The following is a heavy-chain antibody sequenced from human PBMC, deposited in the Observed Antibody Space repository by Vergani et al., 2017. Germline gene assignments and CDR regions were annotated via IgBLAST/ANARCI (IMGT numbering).Heavy chain of an antibody. V-gene: IGHV3-33*01. J-gene: IGHJ6*03. CDR2: IWYDGSKE. D-gene: IGHD2-8*01. CDR3: ARSRYCAHGVYYMTYYYYMDV. CDR1: GFTLSSHA. Sequence: QVQLEESGGGVVQPGRSLRLSCVGSGFTLSSHAMHWVRQAPGKGLEWVAFIWYDGSKEYYADSVKGRFTISRDNSKNTLYMQMNKLRDADTAVYYCARSRYCAHGVYYMTYYYYMDVRGKGTAVTVSS.